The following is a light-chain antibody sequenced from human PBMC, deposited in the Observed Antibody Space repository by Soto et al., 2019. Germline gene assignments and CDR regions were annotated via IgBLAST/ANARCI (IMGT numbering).Light chain of an antibody. CDR3: SSFTSSTTWV. CDR2: EVN. J-gene: IGLJ3*02. CDR1: SSDVGGYDY. Sequence: QLVLTQPASVSGSPGQSITISCTGTSSDVGGYDYVSWYQHYPGKAPKLMIFEVNNRPSGVSIRFSGSKTGNTASLTISGLQAEDEADYYCSSFTSSTTWVFGGGTQLTVL. V-gene: IGLV2-14*01.